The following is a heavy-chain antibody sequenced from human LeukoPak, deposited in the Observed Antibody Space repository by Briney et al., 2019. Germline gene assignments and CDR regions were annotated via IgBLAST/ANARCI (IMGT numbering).Heavy chain of an antibody. CDR2: INPNSGGT. CDR3: ARGTWFGEHWLDP. J-gene: IGHJ5*02. D-gene: IGHD3-10*01. V-gene: IGHV1-2*02. Sequence: ASVKVSCKASGYTFTGYYLHWVRQAPGQGLEWMGWINPNSGGTNYAQKFQGRVTMTRDTSITTAYMELSRLRSDDMAVYYCARGTWFGEHWLDPWGQGTLVTVSS. CDR1: GYTFTGYY.